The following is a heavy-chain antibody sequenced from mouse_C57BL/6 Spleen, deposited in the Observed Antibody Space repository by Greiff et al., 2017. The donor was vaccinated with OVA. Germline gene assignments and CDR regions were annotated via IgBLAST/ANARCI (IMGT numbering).Heavy chain of an antibody. V-gene: IGHV1-55*01. Sequence: QVQLLQPGAGLVKPGASVKLSCKASGYTFTSYWITWVKQRPGQGLEWIGDIYPGSGSTNYNEQFKGKATLTVGTSSSTAYMQLSSLTSEDCAVYKCASLYLLANWGKGTRVTVSA. D-gene: IGHD5-5*01. J-gene: IGHJ3*01. CDR3: ASLYLLAN. CDR2: IYPGSGST. CDR1: GYTFTSYW.